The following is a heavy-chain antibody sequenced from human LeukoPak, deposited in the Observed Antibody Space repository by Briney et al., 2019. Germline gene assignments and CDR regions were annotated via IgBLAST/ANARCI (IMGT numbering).Heavy chain of an antibody. V-gene: IGHV2-70*11. J-gene: IGHJ4*02. Sequence: SGPALVKPTQTLTLTCTFSGFSLSTSGMCVSWIRQPPGKALEWLARIAWDDDKYYSTSLQTRLTISKDAAKNQVVLTMTNMDPVGTATYSCARLTRDYDSSGYYFDYWGQGNLVTVSS. D-gene: IGHD3-22*01. CDR2: IAWDDDK. CDR3: ARLTRDYDSSGYYFDY. CDR1: GFSLSTSGMC.